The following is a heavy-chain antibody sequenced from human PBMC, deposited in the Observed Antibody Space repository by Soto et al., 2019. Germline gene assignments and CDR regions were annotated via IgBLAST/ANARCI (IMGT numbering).Heavy chain of an antibody. CDR2: IYHSGST. D-gene: IGHD3-22*01. V-gene: IGHV4-4*02. CDR3: ARKALYYYDSSGPFDY. Sequence: SETLSLTCAVSGGSISSSNWWSWVRQPPGKGLEWIGEIYHSGSTNYNPSLKSRVTISVDKSKNQFSLKLSSVTAADTAVYYCARKALYYYDSSGPFDYWGQGTLVTVSS. CDR1: GGSISSSNW. J-gene: IGHJ4*02.